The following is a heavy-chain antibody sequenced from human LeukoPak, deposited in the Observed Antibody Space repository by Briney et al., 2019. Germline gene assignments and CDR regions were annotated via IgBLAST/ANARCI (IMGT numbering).Heavy chain of an antibody. CDR3: ASLWGPMLVVVIP. CDR2: ISYDGSNK. CDR1: GFTFSSYA. J-gene: IGHJ5*02. Sequence: PGGSLRLSCAASGFTFSSYAMHWVRQAPGKGLEWVAVISYDGSNKYYADSVKGRFTISRDNSKNTLYLQMNSLRAEDTAVYYCASLWGPMLVVVIPWGQGTLVTVSS. D-gene: IGHD3-22*01. V-gene: IGHV3-30-3*01.